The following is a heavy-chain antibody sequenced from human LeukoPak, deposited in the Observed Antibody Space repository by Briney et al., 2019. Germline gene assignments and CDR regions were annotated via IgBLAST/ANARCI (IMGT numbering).Heavy chain of an antibody. CDR3: ARDKY. Sequence: GGSLRLSCTASGFSFSTYAMNWVRQAPGKGLEWVAFIRYDGSNKYYADSVKGRFTISRDNAKNSLYLQMNSLRAEDTAVYYCARDKYWGQGTLVTVSS. J-gene: IGHJ4*02. V-gene: IGHV3-30*02. CDR1: GFSFSTYA. CDR2: IRYDGSNK.